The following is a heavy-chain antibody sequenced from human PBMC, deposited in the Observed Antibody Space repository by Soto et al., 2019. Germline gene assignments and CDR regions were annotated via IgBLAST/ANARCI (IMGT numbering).Heavy chain of an antibody. J-gene: IGHJ5*02. V-gene: IGHV3-23*01. CDR1: GFTLSSFA. Sequence: QPGGSLRLSCTASGFTLSSFAMTWARQAPGGGLEWISTISESGDVTYYADSVKGRFTISRDNSKNTLYLQMNSLRAEDTAVYYCARGGKTSCYNCRFYPWGQGTLVTVSS. CDR3: ARGGKTSCYNCRFYP. CDR2: ISESGDVT. D-gene: IGHD2-2*01.